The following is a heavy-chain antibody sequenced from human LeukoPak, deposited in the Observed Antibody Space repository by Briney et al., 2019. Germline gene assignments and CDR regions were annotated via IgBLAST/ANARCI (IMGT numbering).Heavy chain of an antibody. J-gene: IGHJ4*02. CDR3: ATSYYYDSSGYYYGFDY. Sequence: SETLSLTCAVYSGSLSDYFWSWIRQSPGKGLEWIGEINHSGSTKYNPSLKSRVTISVDTSKNQFSLRLSSVTAADTAVYYCATSYYYDSSGYYYGFDYWGQGTLVTVSS. CDR1: SGSLSDYF. D-gene: IGHD3-22*01. V-gene: IGHV4-34*01. CDR2: INHSGST.